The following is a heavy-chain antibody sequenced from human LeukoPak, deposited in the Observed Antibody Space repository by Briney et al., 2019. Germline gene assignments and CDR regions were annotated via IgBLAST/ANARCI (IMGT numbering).Heavy chain of an antibody. Sequence: PSETLSLTCTVSGGSIGSYYWSWIRQPPGKGLEWIGYIYYSGSTNYNPSLKSRVTISVDTSKNQFSLKLSSVTAADTAVYYCARVFPSSGWFDPWGQGTLVTVSS. V-gene: IGHV4-59*01. CDR1: GGSIGSYY. CDR3: ARVFPSSGWFDP. CDR2: IYYSGST. J-gene: IGHJ5*02. D-gene: IGHD2-2*01.